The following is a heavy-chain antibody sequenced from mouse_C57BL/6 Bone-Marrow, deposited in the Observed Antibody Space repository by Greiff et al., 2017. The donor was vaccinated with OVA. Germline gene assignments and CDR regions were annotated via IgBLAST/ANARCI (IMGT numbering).Heavy chain of an antibody. CDR2: INYDGSST. V-gene: IGHV5-16*01. Sequence: EVMLVESEGGLVQPGSSMKLSCTASGFTFSDYYMAWVRQVPEKGLEWVANINYDGSSTYYLASLKSRFIISRDNAKNILYLQMSSLKSEDTATYYCARDYYGSPNWYFDVWGTGTTVTVSS. D-gene: IGHD1-1*01. CDR3: ARDYYGSPNWYFDV. J-gene: IGHJ1*03. CDR1: GFTFSDYY.